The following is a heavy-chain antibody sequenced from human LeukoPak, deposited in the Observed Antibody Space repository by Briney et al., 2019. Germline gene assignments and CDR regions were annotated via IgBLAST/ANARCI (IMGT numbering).Heavy chain of an antibody. V-gene: IGHV4-59*01. CDR1: GGSISIYY. J-gene: IGHJ3*02. CDR3: AREEQLTDAFDI. Sequence: SETLSLTCTVSGGSISIYYWSWVPHPPGKGLEWIGYIYYSGSTNYNPSLKSRVTISVDTSKNQFSLKLSSVTAADTAVYYCAREEQLTDAFDIWGQGTMVTVSS. CDR2: IYYSGST. D-gene: IGHD6-13*01.